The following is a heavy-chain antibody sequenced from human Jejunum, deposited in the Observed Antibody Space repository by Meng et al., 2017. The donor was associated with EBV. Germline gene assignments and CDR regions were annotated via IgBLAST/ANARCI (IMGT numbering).Heavy chain of an antibody. D-gene: IGHD3-22*01. Sequence: QITLKESGPTLVKPTQTLTLTCTFSGFSLSTSGVGVSWIRQPPGKALEWLALIYWDDDQRFSPSLRSRLTITKDTSKNQVVLTMTNMDPADTGTYFCAHFYDSSGYTDSWGQGTLVTVSS. CDR1: GFSLSTSGVG. J-gene: IGHJ5*01. CDR2: IYWDDDQ. V-gene: IGHV2-5*02. CDR3: AHFYDSSGYTDS.